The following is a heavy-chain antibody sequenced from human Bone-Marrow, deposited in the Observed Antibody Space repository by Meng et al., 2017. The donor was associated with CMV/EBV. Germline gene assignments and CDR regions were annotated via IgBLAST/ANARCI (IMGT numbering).Heavy chain of an antibody. Sequence: GESLKIPCVASGSTLSGYNMHWVRQAPGKGLEWVALIAYDGSIEYYADSVRGRFTISRDNSKNTLYVHMNSLRPEDTATNYCARDVTTLGYSGMDVWGQGTTVTVSS. CDR2: IAYDGSIE. CDR1: GSTLSGYN. V-gene: IGHV3-30*14. J-gene: IGHJ6*02. CDR3: ARDVTTLGYSGMDV. D-gene: IGHD4-11*01.